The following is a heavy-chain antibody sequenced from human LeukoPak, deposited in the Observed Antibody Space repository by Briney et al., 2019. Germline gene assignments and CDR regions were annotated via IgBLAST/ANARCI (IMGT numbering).Heavy chain of an antibody. CDR3: ARDSSYYYGSGSYFDY. CDR2: ISYDGSNK. D-gene: IGHD3-10*01. Sequence: GRSLRLSCAASGFTFSSYAMHWVRQAPGKGLEWVAVISYDGSNKYYADSVKGRFTISRDNSKNTLYLQMNSLRAEDTAVYYCARDSSYYYGSGSYFDYWGQGTLVTVSS. J-gene: IGHJ4*02. V-gene: IGHV3-30-3*01. CDR1: GFTFSSYA.